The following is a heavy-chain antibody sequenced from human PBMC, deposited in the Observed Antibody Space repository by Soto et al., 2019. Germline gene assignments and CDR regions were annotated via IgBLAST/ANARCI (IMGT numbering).Heavy chain of an antibody. CDR2: ISSSSIYI. CDR3: ARDQVAGTRYFDL. V-gene: IGHV3-21*01. Sequence: GGSLRVSGTASGCTISSYSRNWVRRAPGKGLECVSSISSSSIYIYYADSVKRRFTISRDNAKNSLYLQMNSLRAEDTAVYYCARDQVAGTRYFDLWGRGTLVTVSS. CDR1: GCTISSYS. D-gene: IGHD6-19*01. J-gene: IGHJ2*01.